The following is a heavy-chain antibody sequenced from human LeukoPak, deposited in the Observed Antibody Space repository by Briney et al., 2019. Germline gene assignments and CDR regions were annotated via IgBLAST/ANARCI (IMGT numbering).Heavy chain of an antibody. CDR1: GGSISSGGYY. V-gene: IGHV4-61*08. J-gene: IGHJ4*02. D-gene: IGHD3-10*01. Sequence: SETLSLTCAVSGGSISSGGYYWSWIRQPPGKGLEWIGYIYYSGSTNYNPSLKSRVTISVDTSKNQFSLKLSSMTAADTAVYYCARQRQDYYGSGSFVYWGQGTLVTVSS. CDR2: IYYSGST. CDR3: ARQRQDYYGSGSFVY.